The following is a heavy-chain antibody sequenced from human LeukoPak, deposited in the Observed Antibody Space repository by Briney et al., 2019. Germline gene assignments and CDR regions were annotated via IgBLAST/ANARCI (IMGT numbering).Heavy chain of an antibody. D-gene: IGHD3-22*01. CDR2: ITSSSTYI. Sequence: PGGSLRLSCAASGFTFTNSYMTWLRQAPGKGLEWVSSITSSSTYIYYVYSVKGRFTISRDNAKNSLYLQMNSLRAEDTAVYYCAISSDYYYFSGLGGQGTLVTVSS. J-gene: IGHJ4*02. CDR3: AISSDYYYFSGL. CDR1: GFTFTNSY. V-gene: IGHV3-21*01.